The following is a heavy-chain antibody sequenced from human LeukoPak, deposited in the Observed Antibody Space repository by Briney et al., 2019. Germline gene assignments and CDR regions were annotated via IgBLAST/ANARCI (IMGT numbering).Heavy chain of an antibody. J-gene: IGHJ4*02. CDR1: GFTVSSNY. CDR2: IYSGGST. V-gene: IGHV3-53*01. D-gene: IGHD5-18*01. Sequence: PGGSLRLSCAASGFTVSSNYMSWVRQAPGQGLEWVSVIYSGGSTYYADSVKGRFTISRDNSKNTLYLQMNSLRAEDTAVYYCARATPKHYSYGIFDYWGQGTLVTVSS. CDR3: ARATPKHYSYGIFDY.